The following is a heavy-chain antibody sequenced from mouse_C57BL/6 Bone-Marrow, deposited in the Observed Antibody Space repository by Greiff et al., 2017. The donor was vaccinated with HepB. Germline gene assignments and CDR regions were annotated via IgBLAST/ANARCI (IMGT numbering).Heavy chain of an antibody. J-gene: IGHJ1*03. CDR1: GYTFTNYW. CDR2: IYPGGGYT. D-gene: IGHD4-1*01. Sequence: QVHVKQSGAELVRPGTSVKMSCKASGYTFTNYWIGWAKQRPGHGLEWIGDIYPGGGYTNYNEKFKGKATLTADKSSSTAYMQFSSLTSEDSAIYYCARWDWSWYFDVWGTGTTVTVSS. CDR3: ARWDWSWYFDV. V-gene: IGHV1-63*01.